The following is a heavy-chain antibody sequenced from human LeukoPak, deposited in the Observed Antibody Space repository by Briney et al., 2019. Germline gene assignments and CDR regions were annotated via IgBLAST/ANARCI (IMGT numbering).Heavy chain of an antibody. CDR2: INPNSGGT. J-gene: IGHJ1*01. CDR1: GYTFTGYY. V-gene: IGHV1-2*02. Sequence: ASVKVSCKASGYTFTGYYMHWVRQAPGQGLEWMGWINPNSGGTNYAQKFQGRVTMTRDTSTSTAYMELRSLRSDDTAVYYCAREVADYYDSSGYYYAEYFQHWGQGTLVTVSS. CDR3: AREVADYYDSSGYYYAEYFQH. D-gene: IGHD3-22*01.